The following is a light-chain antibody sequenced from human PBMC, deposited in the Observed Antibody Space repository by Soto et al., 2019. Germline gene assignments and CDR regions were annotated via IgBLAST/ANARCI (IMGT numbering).Light chain of an antibody. V-gene: IGLV2-14*01. Sequence: QSALTQPASVSGSPGQSITISCTGTNSDVGGYNYVSWYQQHPGKAPKLMIYEVSNRPSGVSNRFSGSKSGNTASLTISGLQAEDEADYYCSSYTSSSTLVVFGGGTKLNVL. CDR3: SSYTSSSTLVV. CDR1: NSDVGGYNY. CDR2: EVS. J-gene: IGLJ2*01.